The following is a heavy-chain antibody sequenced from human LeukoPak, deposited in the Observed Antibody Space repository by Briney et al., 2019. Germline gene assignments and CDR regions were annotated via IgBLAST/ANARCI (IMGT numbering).Heavy chain of an antibody. J-gene: IGHJ6*04. D-gene: IGHD3-10*01. V-gene: IGHV3-48*03. CDR3: ARAPKISGWFGEAPLDV. Sequence: PGRSLRLSCAASGFTFNSYSMHWVRQAPGKGLEWVSYISSSGSTIYYADSVKGRFTISRDNAKNSLYLQMNSLRAEDTAVYYCARAPKISGWFGEAPLDVWGKGTTVTVSS. CDR2: ISSSGSTI. CDR1: GFTFNSYS.